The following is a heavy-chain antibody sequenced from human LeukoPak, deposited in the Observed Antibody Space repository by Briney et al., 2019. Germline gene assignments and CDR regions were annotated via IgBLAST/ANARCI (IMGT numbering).Heavy chain of an antibody. CDR1: GYTFTGYY. CDR2: INPNSGGT. Sequence: ASVKVSCKAFGYTFTGYYMHWVRQAPGQGLEWMGWINPNSGGTSYAQKFQGRVTMSRDTSISTAYMELSRLRSDDTAVYYCARVDTVVVPAGITWFDPWGQGTLVTVSS. D-gene: IGHD2-2*02. V-gene: IGHV1-2*02. CDR3: ARVDTVVVPAGITWFDP. J-gene: IGHJ5*02.